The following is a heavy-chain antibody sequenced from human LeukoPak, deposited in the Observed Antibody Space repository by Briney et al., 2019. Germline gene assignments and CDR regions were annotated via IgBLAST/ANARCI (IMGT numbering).Heavy chain of an antibody. V-gene: IGHV1-69*13. D-gene: IGHD5-18*01. J-gene: IGHJ6*02. CDR3: ARSMSGYSYGLYYYYYGMDV. CDR2: IVPIFGTA. CDR1: GGTFSSYA. Sequence: SVKVSCKASGGTFSSYAISWVRQAPGQGLEWMGGIVPIFGTANYAQKFQGRVTITADESTSTAYMELSSLRSEDTAVYYCARSMSGYSYGLYYYYYGMDVWGQGTTVTVSS.